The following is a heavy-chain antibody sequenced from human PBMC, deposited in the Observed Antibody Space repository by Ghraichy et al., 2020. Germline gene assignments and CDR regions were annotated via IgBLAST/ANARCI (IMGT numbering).Heavy chain of an antibody. CDR1: GGTFSSYA. J-gene: IGHJ4*02. D-gene: IGHD2-15*01. Sequence: SVKVSCKASGGTFSSYAISWVRQAPGQGLEWMGGIIPIFGTANYAQKFQGRVTITTDESTSTAYMELSSLRSEDTAVYYCARGGYCSGGSCRIFDYWGQGTLVTVSS. CDR3: ARGGYCSGGSCRIFDY. V-gene: IGHV1-69*05. CDR2: IIPIFGTA.